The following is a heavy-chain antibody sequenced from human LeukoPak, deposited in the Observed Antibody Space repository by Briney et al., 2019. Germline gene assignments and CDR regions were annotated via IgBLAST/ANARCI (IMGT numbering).Heavy chain of an antibody. D-gene: IGHD5-24*01. CDR1: GFTFSNYG. J-gene: IGHJ4*02. CDR3: AKDLIVSGTATILDY. CDR2: ISYDASYK. V-gene: IGHV3-30*18. Sequence: GGSLRLSCAASGFTFSNYGMHWVRQAPGKGLEWVAVISYDASYKNYADYVKGRFTISRDNSKNTVYLQMNSLRAEDTAVYYCAKDLIVSGTATILDYWGQGTLVTVYS.